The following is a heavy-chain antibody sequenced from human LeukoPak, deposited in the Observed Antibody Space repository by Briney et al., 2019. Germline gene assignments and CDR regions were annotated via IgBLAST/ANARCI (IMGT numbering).Heavy chain of an antibody. CDR3: ARHKEFAFDY. CDR2: IYHSGST. V-gene: IGHV4-38-2*01. Sequence: KPSETLSLTCAVSGYSISSGYYWGLIRQPPGKGLEWIGSIYHSGSTYYNPSLKSRVTISVDTSKNQFSLKLSSVTAADTAVYYCARHKEFAFDYWGQGTLVTVSS. J-gene: IGHJ4*02. CDR1: GYSISSGYY.